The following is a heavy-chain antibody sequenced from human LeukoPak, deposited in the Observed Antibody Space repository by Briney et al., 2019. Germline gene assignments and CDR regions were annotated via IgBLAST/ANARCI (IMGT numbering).Heavy chain of an antibody. D-gene: IGHD2-15*01. J-gene: IGHJ4*02. V-gene: IGHV4-34*01. CDR1: GGSFSGYY. CDR3: ASLIVVASD. Sequence: SESLSLTCAVYGGSFSGYYWSWIRQPPGKGLEWIGEINHSGSTNYNPSLKSRVTISVDTSKNQFSLKLSSVTAADTAVYYCASLIVVASDWGQGTLVTVSS. CDR2: INHSGST.